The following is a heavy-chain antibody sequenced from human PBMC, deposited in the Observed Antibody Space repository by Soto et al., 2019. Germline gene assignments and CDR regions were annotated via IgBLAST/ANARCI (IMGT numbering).Heavy chain of an antibody. V-gene: IGHV4-31*01. CDR1: GASLSSGGYY. CDR2: IFHTGTT. CDR3: ARGLGYDSNGRFLTAFDV. Sequence: QVQLQESCPGLAKPSQTLSLTCPVSGASLSSGGYYWPWIRQVPGKALEWIGYIFHTGTTFYNPSLNGLVVMSFEKSDNQVSMVVRSVTAADTGVYYCARGLGYDSNGRFLTAFDVWGQGTMVTVSS. J-gene: IGHJ3*01. D-gene: IGHD3-22*01.